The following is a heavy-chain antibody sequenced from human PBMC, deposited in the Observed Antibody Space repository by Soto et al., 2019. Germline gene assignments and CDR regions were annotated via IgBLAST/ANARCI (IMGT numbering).Heavy chain of an antibody. CDR3: ERDSGWLQLGY. CDR1: GFTFSDFW. D-gene: IGHD5-12*01. V-gene: IGHV3-7*05. CDR2: IKDDGTEK. Sequence: GGSLRLSCAASGFTFSDFWMTWVRQAPGKGLEWVAIIKDDGTEKHYVDSVKGRFTVSRDNAKNSLFLEMNSLRAEDTAVYYCERDSGWLQLGYWGPGSLVTVSS. J-gene: IGHJ4*02.